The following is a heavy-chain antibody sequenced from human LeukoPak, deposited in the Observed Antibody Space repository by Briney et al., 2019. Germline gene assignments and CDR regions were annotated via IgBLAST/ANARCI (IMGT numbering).Heavy chain of an antibody. CDR2: IYYSGST. D-gene: IGHD5-18*01. CDR1: GGSISSGDYC. CDR3: ARGGVWLREVDY. V-gene: IGHV4-30-4*01. Sequence: SQTLSLTCTVSGGSISSGDYCWSWIRQPPGKGLEWIGYIYYSGSTYYNPSLKSRVTISVDTSKNQFSLKLSSVTAADTAVYYCARGGVWLREVDYWGQGTLVTVSS. J-gene: IGHJ4*02.